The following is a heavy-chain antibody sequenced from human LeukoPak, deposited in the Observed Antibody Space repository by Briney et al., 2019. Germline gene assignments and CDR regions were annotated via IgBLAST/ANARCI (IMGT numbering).Heavy chain of an antibody. J-gene: IGHJ4*02. CDR2: ISRNGGAV. V-gene: IGHV3-11*01. D-gene: IGHD2-8*01. Sequence: PGGSLRLSCAASGFTFTQHSMSWIRQAPGKGLEWLSYISRNGGAVHYADSVEGRFSISRDNAKNSLNLQMNGLTTDDTAVYFCARASSLIGGFDSWGRGTLVTVSS. CDR1: GFTFTQHS. CDR3: ARASSLIGGFDS.